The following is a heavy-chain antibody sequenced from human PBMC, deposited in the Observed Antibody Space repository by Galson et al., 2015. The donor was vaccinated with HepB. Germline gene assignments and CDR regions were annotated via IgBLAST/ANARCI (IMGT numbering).Heavy chain of an antibody. CDR3: ARDLFSDYYDSSGYWRKYYYGMDV. V-gene: IGHV3-7*03. CDR2: IKQDGSEK. Sequence: SLRLSCAASGFTFSSYWMSWVRQAPGKGLEWVANIKQDGSEKYYVDSVKGRFTISRDNAKNSLYLQMNSLRAEDTAVYYCARDLFSDYYDSSGYWRKYYYGMDVWGQGTTVTVSS. CDR1: GFTFSSYW. D-gene: IGHD3-22*01. J-gene: IGHJ6*02.